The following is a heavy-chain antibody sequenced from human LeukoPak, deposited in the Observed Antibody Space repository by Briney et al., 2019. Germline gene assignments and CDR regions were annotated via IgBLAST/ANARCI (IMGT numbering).Heavy chain of an antibody. D-gene: IGHD1-26*01. J-gene: IGHJ4*02. CDR2: IKSKTDGGTT. CDR1: GFTFSNAW. Sequence: GGSLRLSCAASGFTFSNAWMSWVRQAPGKGLEWVGRIKSKTDGGTTDYAAPVKGRFTISRDDSKNTLYLQMNSLKTEDTAVYYCTTDGDSGSYFYYFDYWGQGTLVTVSS. V-gene: IGHV3-15*01. CDR3: TTDGDSGSYFYYFDY.